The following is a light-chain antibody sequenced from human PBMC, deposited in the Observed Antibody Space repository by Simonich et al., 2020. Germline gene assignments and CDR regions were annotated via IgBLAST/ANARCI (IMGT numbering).Light chain of an antibody. V-gene: IGKV4-1*01. J-gene: IGKJ1*01. CDR3: QQYYSTPWT. CDR2: WAT. CDR1: QSVLYSSNNKNY. Sequence: DIVMTQSPDSLAVSLGERATINCKSSQSVLYSSNNKNYLAWYQQKPEQPPKLLIYWATTRESGVPDRFSGSGSGTDFTRTISSLQAEDVAVYYCQQYYSTPWTFGQGTKVEIK.